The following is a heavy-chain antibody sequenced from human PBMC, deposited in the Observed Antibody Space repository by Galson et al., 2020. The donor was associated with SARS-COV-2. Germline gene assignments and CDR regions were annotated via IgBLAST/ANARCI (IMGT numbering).Heavy chain of an antibody. Sequence: ASVKVSCAASGFTFSSYAMSWVRQAPGKGLEWVSAISGSGGSTYYADSVKGRFTISRDNSKNTLYLQMNSLRAEDTAVYYCAKDTRRTVGDYYDSSELGYWGQGTLVTVSS. V-gene: IGHV3-23*01. CDR3: AKDTRRTVGDYYDSSELGY. D-gene: IGHD3-22*01. CDR1: GFTFSSYA. J-gene: IGHJ4*02. CDR2: ISGSGGST.